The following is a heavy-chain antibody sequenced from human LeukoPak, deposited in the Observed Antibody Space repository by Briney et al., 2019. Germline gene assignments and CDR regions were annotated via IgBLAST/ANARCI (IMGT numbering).Heavy chain of an antibody. V-gene: IGHV3-48*01. D-gene: IGHD5-18*01. CDR1: GFTFSIYS. J-gene: IGHJ4*02. CDR3: ARVGGDRGYSYDS. Sequence: GGSLRLSCAASGFTFSIYSMNWGQAPGKGLEWVSYISSISSSIYYADSVKGRFTISRDNAKNSLYLEMNSLRAEDTAVYYCARVGGDRGYSYDSWGQGALVTVSS. CDR2: ISSISSSI.